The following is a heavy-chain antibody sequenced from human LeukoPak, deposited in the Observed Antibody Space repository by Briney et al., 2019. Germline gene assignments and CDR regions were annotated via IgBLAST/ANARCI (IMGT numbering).Heavy chain of an antibody. D-gene: IGHD3-10*01. CDR2: ISSSSSYI. CDR3: AGSLPVRGVMVDWFDP. J-gene: IGHJ5*02. V-gene: IGHV3-21*01. CDR1: GFTFSSYS. Sequence: GGSLRLSCAASGFTFSSYSMNWVRQAPGKGLEWVSSISSSSSYIYYADSVKGRFTISRDNAKNSLYLQMNSLRAEDTAVYYCAGSLPVRGVMVDWFDPWGQGTLATVSS.